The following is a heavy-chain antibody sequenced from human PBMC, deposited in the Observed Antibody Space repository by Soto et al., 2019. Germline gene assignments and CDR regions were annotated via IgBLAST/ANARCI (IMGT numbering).Heavy chain of an antibody. Sequence: QVQLVQSGAEVKKPGSSVKVSCKASGGTFSSYTINWVRQAPGQGLEWMGRIIPILGIANYAQRFQGRVTITADNSTNTVYMDLSSLISEDTAVYYCARDELTSPSSTGSYWGQGTLVTVSS. D-gene: IGHD4-4*01. V-gene: IGHV1-69*08. CDR2: IIPILGIA. CDR3: ARDELTSPSSTGSY. CDR1: GGTFSSYT. J-gene: IGHJ4*02.